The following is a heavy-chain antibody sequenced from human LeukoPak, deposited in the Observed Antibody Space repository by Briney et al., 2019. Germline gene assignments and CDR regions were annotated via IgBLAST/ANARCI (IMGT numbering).Heavy chain of an antibody. J-gene: IGHJ4*02. CDR2: LRYDGSNK. CDR1: GFTFRNYL. V-gene: IGHV3-30*02. CDR3: AKDFSPAAPGDY. D-gene: IGHD2-2*01. Sequence: GGSLRLSCAASGFTFRNYLMNWVRQAPGKGLEWVAFLRYDGSNKYYADSVKGRFTISRDNSKNTLYLQMNSLRAEDTAVYYCAKDFSPAAPGDYWGQGTLVTVSS.